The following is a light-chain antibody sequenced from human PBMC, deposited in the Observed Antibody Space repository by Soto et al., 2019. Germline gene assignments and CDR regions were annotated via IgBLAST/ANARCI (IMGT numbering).Light chain of an antibody. CDR3: ATWDDSLSGQV. CDR1: SSNIGSNY. V-gene: IGLV1-47*01. Sequence: QSVLTQPPSASGTPGQRVTISCSGSSSNIGSNYVYWYQQLPGTAPKLLIYRNITRPSGGPYRFSGAKSGSTSALAISGLRSEDEADYYCATWDDSLSGQVFGRGTQLTVL. J-gene: IGLJ2*01. CDR2: RNI.